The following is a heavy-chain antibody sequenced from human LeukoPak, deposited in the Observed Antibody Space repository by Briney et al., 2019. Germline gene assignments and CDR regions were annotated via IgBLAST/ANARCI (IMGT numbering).Heavy chain of an antibody. CDR1: GYTFTSYG. CDR2: ISAYNGNT. D-gene: IGHD2-8*02. Sequence: GASVKVSCTASGYTFTSYGISWVRQTPRQGLEWMGWISAYNGNTNYAQKLQGRVTMTTDTSTSTAYMELRSLRSDDTAVYYCARTPVVYAIRYYYYYGMDVWGQGTTVTVSS. J-gene: IGHJ6*02. V-gene: IGHV1-18*01. CDR3: ARTPVVYAIRYYYYYGMDV.